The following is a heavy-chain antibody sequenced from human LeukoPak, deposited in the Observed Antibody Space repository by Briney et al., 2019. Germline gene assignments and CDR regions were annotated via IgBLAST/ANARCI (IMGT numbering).Heavy chain of an antibody. V-gene: IGHV3-23*01. J-gene: IGHJ4*02. CDR3: ARGSYSYGYFGSY. D-gene: IGHD5-18*01. CDR2: ITGSGGTT. Sequence: GGSLRLSCAASGFTFSSYAMSWVRQAPGKGLEWVSAITGSGGTTYYADSVKGRFTISRDNSKNTLYLQMNSLRAEDTALYYCARGSYSYGYFGSYWGQGTLVTVSS. CDR1: GFTFSSYA.